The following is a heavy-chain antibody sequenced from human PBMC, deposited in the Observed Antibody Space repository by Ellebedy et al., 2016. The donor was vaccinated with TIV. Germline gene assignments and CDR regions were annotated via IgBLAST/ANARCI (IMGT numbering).Heavy chain of an antibody. CDR3: ARFGSYYVDL. J-gene: IGHJ6*03. Sequence: GESLKISCAASGFTFSNYWMSWVRQAPGKGLEWVGNIKQDGSEKNFVDSVKGRFTISRDNAKNSLYLQMNNLRVDDTAVYYCARFGSYYVDLWGKGNMVTVSS. CDR1: GFTFSNYW. V-gene: IGHV3-7*01. D-gene: IGHD3-16*01. CDR2: IKQDGSEK.